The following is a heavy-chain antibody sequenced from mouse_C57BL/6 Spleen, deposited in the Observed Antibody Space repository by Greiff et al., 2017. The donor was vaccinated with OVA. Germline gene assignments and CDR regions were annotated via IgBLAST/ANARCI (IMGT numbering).Heavy chain of an antibody. V-gene: IGHV1-53*01. CDR3: ARYCYDYDGGFGY. D-gene: IGHD2-4*01. J-gene: IGHJ2*01. CDR2: INPSNGGT. CDR1: GYTFTSYW. Sequence: QVQLQQPGTELVKPGASVKLSCKAAGYTFTSYWMHWVKQRPRQGLEWIGNINPSNGGTNYNEKFKSKATLTVDKSSSTAYMQLSSLTSEDSAVYYCARYCYDYDGGFGYWGQGTTLTVAS.